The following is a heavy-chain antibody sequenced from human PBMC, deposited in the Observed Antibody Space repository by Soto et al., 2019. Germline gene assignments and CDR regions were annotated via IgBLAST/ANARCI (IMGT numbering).Heavy chain of an antibody. D-gene: IGHD3-10*01. Sequence: QVQLQESGPGLVKPSGTLSLTCAVSGGSISSSNWWSWVRQPPGKGLEWIGEIYHSGSTNYNPSLISRVIISVDKYNNQFSLTLSSVTAADTAVYYCARVSGSYFFGMDVWGQGTTVNVSS. CDR2: IYHSGST. V-gene: IGHV4-4*02. CDR3: ARVSGSYFFGMDV. J-gene: IGHJ6*02. CDR1: GGSISSSNW.